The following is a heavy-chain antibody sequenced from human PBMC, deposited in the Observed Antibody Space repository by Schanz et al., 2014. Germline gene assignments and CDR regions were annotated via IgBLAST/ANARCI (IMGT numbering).Heavy chain of an antibody. J-gene: IGHJ6*02. CDR2: ISASGGST. V-gene: IGHV3-23*04. D-gene: IGHD2-15*01. CDR1: GFTISSYS. CDR3: AKARRKSNCSGGRCFHYSYYGMDV. Sequence: EVHLVESGGGLVKRGGSLRLSCAASGFTISSYSMNWVRQAPGKGLEWVSPISASGGSTYYADSVKGRFTISRDNSKNILYLQMNSLRAEDTAVYYCAKARRKSNCSGGRCFHYSYYGMDVWGRGTTVTVSS.